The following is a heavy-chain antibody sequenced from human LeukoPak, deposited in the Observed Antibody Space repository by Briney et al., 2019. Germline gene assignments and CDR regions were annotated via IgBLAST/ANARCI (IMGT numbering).Heavy chain of an antibody. J-gene: IGHJ3*01. CDR1: GFTFSDYY. V-gene: IGHV3-11*01. CDR3: ARMARYYDSSGYPGVDV. D-gene: IGHD3-22*01. Sequence: GGSLRLSCAASGFTFSDYYMSWIRQAPGEGLEWISYIDSSSTTTYYADSVKGRFTISRDNAKNSLYLQMNSLRAEDTAVYYCARMARYYDSSGYPGVDVWGQGTMVTVSS. CDR2: IDSSSTTT.